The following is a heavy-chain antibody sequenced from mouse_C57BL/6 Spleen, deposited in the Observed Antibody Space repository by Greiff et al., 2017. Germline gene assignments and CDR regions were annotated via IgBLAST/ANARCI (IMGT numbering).Heavy chain of an antibody. CDR1: GSTFTSYW. V-gene: IGHV1-64*01. Sequence: QVQLQQPGAELVKPGASVKLSCKASGSTFTSYWMHWVKQRPGQGLEWIGMIHPKSGSTNYNEKFKSKATLTVDKSSSTAYMQLSSLTSEDSAVYYCARVSITTVVGAMDCWGQGASVTVSS. CDR2: IHPKSGST. D-gene: IGHD1-1*01. J-gene: IGHJ4*01. CDR3: ARVSITTVVGAMDC.